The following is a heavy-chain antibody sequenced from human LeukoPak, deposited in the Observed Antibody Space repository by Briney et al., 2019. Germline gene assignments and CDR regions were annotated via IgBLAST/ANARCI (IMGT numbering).Heavy chain of an antibody. CDR1: GGSISGYY. V-gene: IGHV4-59*12. D-gene: IGHD5-18*01. Sequence: SETLSLTCTVSGGSISGYYWSWVRQPPGKGLEWIGYISNGGSSSYNPSLKSRGNMSVDTSKRQFSLHLTSVTAADTAVYYCAGAQRGYTHGYLGGGYFDFWGQETLVTVSS. CDR3: AGAQRGYTHGYLGGGYFDF. CDR2: ISNGGSS. J-gene: IGHJ4*02.